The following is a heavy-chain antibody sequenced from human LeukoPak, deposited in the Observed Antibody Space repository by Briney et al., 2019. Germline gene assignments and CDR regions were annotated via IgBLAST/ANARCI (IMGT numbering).Heavy chain of an antibody. Sequence: PSETLSLTCTVSGGSISSSSYYWGWIRQPPGKGLEWIGSIYYSESTYYNPSLKSRVTISVDTSKNQFSLKLSSVTAADTAVYYCARRADCGGDCYSVFDYWGQGTLITVSS. V-gene: IGHV4-39*01. CDR3: ARRADCGGDCYSVFDY. D-gene: IGHD2-21*02. J-gene: IGHJ4*02. CDR2: IYYSEST. CDR1: GGSISSSSYY.